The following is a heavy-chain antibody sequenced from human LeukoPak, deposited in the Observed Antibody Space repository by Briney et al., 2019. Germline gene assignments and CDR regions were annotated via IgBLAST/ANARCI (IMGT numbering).Heavy chain of an antibody. J-gene: IGHJ4*02. CDR1: GFTFSSYA. V-gene: IGHV3-23*01. D-gene: IGHD5-24*01. Sequence: GGSLRLSCAASGFTFSSYAMSWVRQAPGKGLEWVSAISGSGGSTYYADSVKGRFTISRDNSKNTLYLQMNSLRAEDTAVYYCAIIGRGGSRGYWGQGTLVTVSS. CDR2: ISGSGGST. CDR3: AIIGRGGSRGY.